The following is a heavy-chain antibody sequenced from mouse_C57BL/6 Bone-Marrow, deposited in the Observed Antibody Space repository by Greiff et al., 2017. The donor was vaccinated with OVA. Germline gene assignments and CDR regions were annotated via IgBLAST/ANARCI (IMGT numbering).Heavy chain of an antibody. V-gene: IGHV1-64*01. J-gene: IGHJ4*01. CDR3: ARAATGTSYAMDY. CDR2: IHPNSGST. CDR1: GYTFTSYW. D-gene: IGHD4-1*02. Sequence: QVHVKQPGAELVKPGASVKLSCKASGYTFTSYWMHWVKQRPGQGLEWIGMIHPNSGSTNYNEKFKSKATLTVDKSSSTAYMQLSSLTSEDSAVYYCARAATGTSYAMDYWGQGTSVTVSS.